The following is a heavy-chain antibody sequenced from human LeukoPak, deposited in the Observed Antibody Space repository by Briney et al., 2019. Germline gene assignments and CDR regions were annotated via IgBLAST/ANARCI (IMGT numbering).Heavy chain of an antibody. CDR1: GGSIISSAYY. CDR3: ARDLRGYSYGYGRSNDAFDI. CDR2: MFYSGSS. V-gene: IGHV4-39*07. J-gene: IGHJ3*02. Sequence: SETLSLTCSVSGGSIISSAYYWAWIRQPPGKGLEWIGSMFYSGSSDYHPSPKSRVTISVDTSKNQFSLKLSSVTAADTAVYYCARDLRGYSYGYGRSNDAFDIWGQGTMVTVSS. D-gene: IGHD5-18*01.